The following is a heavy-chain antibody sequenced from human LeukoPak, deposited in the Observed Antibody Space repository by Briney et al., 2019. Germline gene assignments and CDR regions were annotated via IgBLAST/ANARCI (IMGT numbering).Heavy chain of an antibody. CDR1: GFTFDDYG. CDR2: INWNGGST. D-gene: IGHD3-22*01. J-gene: IGHJ3*02. Sequence: GGSLRLSCAASGFTFDDYGMSWVRQAPGKGLEWVSGINWNGGSTGYADSVKGRFTISRDNSKNTLYLQMNSLRAEDTAVYYCAKAYYYDSSGLYDAFDIWGQGTMVTVSS. CDR3: AKAYYYDSSGLYDAFDI. V-gene: IGHV3-20*04.